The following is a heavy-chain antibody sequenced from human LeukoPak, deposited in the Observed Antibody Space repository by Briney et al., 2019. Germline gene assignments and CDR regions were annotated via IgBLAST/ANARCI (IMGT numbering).Heavy chain of an antibody. D-gene: IGHD3-22*01. CDR1: GYTFTSYG. J-gene: IGHJ4*02. CDR2: ISAYNGNT. Sequence: ASVKVSCKASGYTFTSYGISWVRQAPGQGLEWMGWISAYNGNTNYAQKLQGRVTMTRDTSTSTVYMELSSLRSEDTAVYYCASTGDSSGYYFDYWGQGTLVTVSS. V-gene: IGHV1-18*01. CDR3: ASTGDSSGYYFDY.